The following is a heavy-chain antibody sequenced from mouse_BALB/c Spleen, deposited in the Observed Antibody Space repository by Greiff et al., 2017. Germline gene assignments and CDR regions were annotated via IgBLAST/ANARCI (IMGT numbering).Heavy chain of an antibody. D-gene: IGHD1-1*01. CDR3: ATTVVATNYAMDY. CDR1: GYAFSSSW. V-gene: IGHV1-82*01. CDR2: IYPGDGDT. J-gene: IGHJ4*01. Sequence: QVQLQQSGPELVKPGASVKISCKASGYAFSSSWMNWVKQRPGQGLEWIGRIYPGDGDTNYNGKFKGKATLTADKSSSTAYMQLSSLTSVDSAVYFCATTVVATNYAMDYWGQGTSVTVSS.